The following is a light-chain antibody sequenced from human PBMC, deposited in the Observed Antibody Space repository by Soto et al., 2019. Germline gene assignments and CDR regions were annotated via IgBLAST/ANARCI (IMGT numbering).Light chain of an antibody. CDR2: AAS. Sequence: DIQMTQSPSALSASGGERVAITCRASQSISSYLNWYQQKPGKAPKLLIYAASSLQSGVPSRFSGSGSGTDFTLTISSLQPEDFATYYCQQSYSRTFGQGTKVDI. J-gene: IGKJ1*01. V-gene: IGKV1-39*01. CDR1: QSISSY. CDR3: QQSYSRT.